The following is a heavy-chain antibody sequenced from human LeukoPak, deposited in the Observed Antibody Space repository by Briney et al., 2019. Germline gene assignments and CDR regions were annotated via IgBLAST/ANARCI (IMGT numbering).Heavy chain of an antibody. Sequence: GGSLRLSCAASGFIFSNYGIHWVRQAPGKGLEWVAVISYDGSNKYYADSVKGRLTISRDNSKSTLYLQMNSRRAEDTATYYCARSPYYDILAGFYYYFDYWGQGTLVTVSS. J-gene: IGHJ4*02. CDR2: ISYDGSNK. V-gene: IGHV3-30*03. CDR1: GFIFSNYG. D-gene: IGHD3-9*01. CDR3: ARSPYYDILAGFYYYFDY.